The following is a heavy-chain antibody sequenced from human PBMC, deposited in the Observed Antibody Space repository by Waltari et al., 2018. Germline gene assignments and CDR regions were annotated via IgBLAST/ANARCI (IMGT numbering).Heavy chain of an antibody. CDR1: GFIFGRNA. Sequence: QVQLVESGGDVVQPGKSLRLSCAASGFIFGRNAMHWFRQAPGKGVEWVAVISYQGSHDYYAASVKGRFTISRDNSMDTMYLQMNSLRPEDTAMYYCARSAPNSSNWFPNWFDSWGQGTPVVVSS. CDR2: ISYQGSHD. D-gene: IGHD2-2*01. V-gene: IGHV3-30*01. CDR3: ARSAPNSSNWFPNWFDS. J-gene: IGHJ5*01.